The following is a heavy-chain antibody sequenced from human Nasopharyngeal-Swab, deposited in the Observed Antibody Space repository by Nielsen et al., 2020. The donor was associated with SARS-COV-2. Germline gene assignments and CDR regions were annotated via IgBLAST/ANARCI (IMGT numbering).Heavy chain of an antibody. D-gene: IGHD4-17*01. Sequence: GGSLRLSCAASGFTFSSYSMNWVRQAPGKGLEWVSSISSSSSYIYYADSVKGRFTISRDNAKNSLYLQMNSLRAEDMAVYYCARDSAVTRNDAFDIWGQGTMVTVSS. J-gene: IGHJ3*02. CDR1: GFTFSSYS. V-gene: IGHV3-21*01. CDR3: ARDSAVTRNDAFDI. CDR2: ISSSSSYI.